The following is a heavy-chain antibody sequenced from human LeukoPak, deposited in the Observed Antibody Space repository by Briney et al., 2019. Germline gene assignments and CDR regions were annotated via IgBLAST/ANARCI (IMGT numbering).Heavy chain of an antibody. D-gene: IGHD5-18*01. CDR1: GGSFSGYY. J-gene: IGHJ4*02. CDR3: ARGQYRRDY. V-gene: IGHV4-34*01. CDR2: INHSGST. Sequence: SETLSLTCAVYGGSFSGYYWSWIRQPPGKGLEWIGEINHSGSTNYNPSLKSRVTISVDTSKNQFSLILTSVTAADTAVYYCARGQYRRDYWGQGTLVTVSS.